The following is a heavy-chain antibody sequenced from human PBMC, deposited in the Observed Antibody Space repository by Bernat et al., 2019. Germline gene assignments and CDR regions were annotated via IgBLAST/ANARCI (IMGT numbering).Heavy chain of an antibody. CDR1: GGSISSSNW. J-gene: IGHJ6*03. V-gene: IGHV4-4*02. D-gene: IGHD3-10*01. CDR3: ARGRRLLWFRELLKGGPHYYMDV. CDR2: IYHSGST. Sequence: QVQLQESGPGLVKPSGTLSLTCAVSGGSISSSNWWSWVRQPPGKGLEWIGEIYHSGSTNYNPSLKSRVTISVDKSKNQFSLKLSSVTAADTAVYYCARGRRLLWFRELLKGGPHYYMDVWGKGTTVTVSS.